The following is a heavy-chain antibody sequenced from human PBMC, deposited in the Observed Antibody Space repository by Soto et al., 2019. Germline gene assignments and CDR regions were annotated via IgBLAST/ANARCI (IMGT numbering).Heavy chain of an antibody. V-gene: IGHV4-31*03. CDR3: ARVQTYYYDSSGRTNWFDP. D-gene: IGHD3-22*01. CDR2: IYYSGST. CDR1: GGSISSGGYY. J-gene: IGHJ5*02. Sequence: SETLSLTCTVSGGSISSGGYYWSWIRQHPGKGLEWIGYIYYSGSTCYNPSLKSRVTISVDTSKNQFSLKLSSVTAADTAVYYCARVQTYYYDSSGRTNWFDPWGQGTLVTVSS.